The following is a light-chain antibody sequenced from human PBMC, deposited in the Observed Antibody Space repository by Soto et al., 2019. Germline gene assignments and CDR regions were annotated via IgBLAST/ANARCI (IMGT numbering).Light chain of an antibody. CDR1: SSNIGSNT. J-gene: IGLJ7*01. CDR3: AAWDHSLKGAV. CDR2: SNN. Sequence: QSVLTQPPSASGTPGQRVTISCSGSSSNIGSNTVNWYQQLPGTAPKLLIYSNNQRPSGVPDRFSGSKSGTSASLAISGLQSEDEADYYCAAWDHSLKGAVFGGGTQLTVL. V-gene: IGLV1-44*01.